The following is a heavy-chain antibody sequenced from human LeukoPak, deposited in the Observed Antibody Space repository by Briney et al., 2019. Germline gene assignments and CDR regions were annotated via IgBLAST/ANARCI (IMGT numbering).Heavy chain of an antibody. CDR1: GFTFSSYA. CDR2: INSNGGST. D-gene: IGHD6-19*01. V-gene: IGHV3-64*01. CDR3: ARAPPDSRGRYGPDEY. J-gene: IGHJ4*02. Sequence: GGSLRLSCAASGFTFSSYAMHWVRQAPGKGLEYVAAINSNGGSTYYTNSVKGRFTVSRDNSKNTLYLEMGSLRVEDMAVYYCARAPPDSRGRYGPDEYWGQGTLVTVSS.